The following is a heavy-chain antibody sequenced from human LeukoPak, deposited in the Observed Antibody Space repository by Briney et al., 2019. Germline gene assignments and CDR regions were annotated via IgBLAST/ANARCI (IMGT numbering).Heavy chain of an antibody. Sequence: SGTLSLTCAVSGGSISSSNWWSWVRQPPGKGLEWIGEIYHSGSTNYNPSLKSRVTISVDTSKNQFSLKLSSVTAADTAVYYCARVGDILTGCHFDYWGQGTLVTVSS. D-gene: IGHD3-9*01. CDR1: GGSISSSNW. J-gene: IGHJ4*02. CDR2: IYHSGST. V-gene: IGHV4-4*02. CDR3: ARVGDILTGCHFDY.